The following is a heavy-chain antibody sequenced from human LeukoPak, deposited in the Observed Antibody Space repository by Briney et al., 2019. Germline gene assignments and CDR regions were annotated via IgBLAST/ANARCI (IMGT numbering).Heavy chain of an antibody. V-gene: IGHV4-59*08. J-gene: IGHJ5*01. CDR3: ARHSPRRIAVAGTIGWFDP. CDR1: GGPISNYC. D-gene: IGHD6-19*01. Sequence: SETLSLTCTVSGGPISNYCWSWIRQPPGKGLEWIGYICYSGTTNYNPSLKSRVTISVDRSKNQFSLKLISVTAADTAVYYCARHSPRRIAVAGTIGWFDPWGQATLVTVSS. CDR2: ICYSGTT.